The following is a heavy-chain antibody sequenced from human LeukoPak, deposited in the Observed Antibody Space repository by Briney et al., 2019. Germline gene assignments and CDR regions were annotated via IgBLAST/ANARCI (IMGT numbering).Heavy chain of an antibody. V-gene: IGHV4-39*07. J-gene: IGHJ4*02. CDR3: ARMSSSSSWWSYFDY. CDR1: GGSISSSSYY. CDR2: IYYSGST. D-gene: IGHD6-13*01. Sequence: SETLSLTCTVSGGSISSSSYYWGWIRQPPGKGLEWIGSIYYSGSTYYNPSLKSRVTISVDTSKNQFSLKLSSVTAADTAVYYCARMSSSSSWWSYFDYWGQGTLVTVSS.